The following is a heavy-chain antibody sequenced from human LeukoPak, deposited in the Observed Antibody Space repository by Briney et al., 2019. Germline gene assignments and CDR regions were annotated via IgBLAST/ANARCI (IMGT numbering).Heavy chain of an antibody. J-gene: IGHJ5*02. V-gene: IGHV3-7*01. Sequence: GGSLRLSCAASGLTLSDHWMSWVRQAPGKGLEGVANIKGDGSEKYYVDSVKGRFTISRDNAKNILCLQMNSLRVEDTAVYYCARGHTILDPRGQGTLVTVSS. CDR2: IKGDGSEK. CDR3: ARGHTILDP. CDR1: GLTLSDHW.